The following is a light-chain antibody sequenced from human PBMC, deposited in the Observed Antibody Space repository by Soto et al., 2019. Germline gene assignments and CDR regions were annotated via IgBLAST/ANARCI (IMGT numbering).Light chain of an antibody. J-gene: IGLJ1*01. CDR1: RSNIGSNP. CDR2: SNN. Sequence: QSVLNQPPSASGTPGARVTLPCFGSRSNIGSNPVNWSQHLLGTAPKPLIDSNNQRPSGVPDRFSGSRSGTSASLAISGLQSEDEADYYCAAWDDSLYGRVFGTGTKVTVL. CDR3: AAWDDSLYGRV. V-gene: IGLV1-44*01.